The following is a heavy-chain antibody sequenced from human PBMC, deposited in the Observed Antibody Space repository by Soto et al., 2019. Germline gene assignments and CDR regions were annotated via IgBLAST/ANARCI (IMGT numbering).Heavy chain of an antibody. Sequence: GGSLRLSCAASGFTFSSYSMNWVRQAPGKGLEWVSSISSSSSYIYYADSVKGRFTISRDNSKNTLYLQMNSLRAEDTAVYYCARENIVVVVAADWFDPWGQGTLVTVSS. CDR2: ISSSSSYI. D-gene: IGHD2-15*01. CDR3: ARENIVVVVAADWFDP. CDR1: GFTFSSYS. J-gene: IGHJ5*02. V-gene: IGHV3-21*01.